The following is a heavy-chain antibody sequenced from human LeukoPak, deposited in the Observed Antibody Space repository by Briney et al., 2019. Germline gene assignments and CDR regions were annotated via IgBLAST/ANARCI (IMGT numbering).Heavy chain of an antibody. V-gene: IGHV3-74*01. CDR1: GLTFRNYW. CDR2: INSDGSDT. CDR3: ARGKAYCGGDCYPDDAFDI. D-gene: IGHD2-21*02. J-gene: IGHJ3*02. Sequence: GGSLRLSCAASGLTFRNYWMHWVRQAPGKGLVWVSRINSDGSDTTYADSVKGRFTISRDNAKNTLYLQMNSLRVEDTAVYYCARGKAYCGGDCYPDDAFDIWGQGTMVTVSS.